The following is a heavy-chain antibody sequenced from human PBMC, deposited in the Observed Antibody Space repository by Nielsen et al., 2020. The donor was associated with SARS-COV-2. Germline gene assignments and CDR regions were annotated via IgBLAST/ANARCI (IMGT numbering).Heavy chain of an antibody. D-gene: IGHD3-22*01. Sequence: GGSLRLSCAASGFTFNSYGMHWVRQAPGKGLEWVAVISYDGSSHFYGDSVKGRFTISRDDPKSTVYLQMNSLRSEDTAVYYCVIIVNYYDGSGYADGPFDTWGQGTVVTVSS. V-gene: IGHV3-30*03. CDR3: VIIVNYYDGSGYADGPFDT. CDR1: GFTFNSYG. J-gene: IGHJ3*01. CDR2: ISYDGSSH.